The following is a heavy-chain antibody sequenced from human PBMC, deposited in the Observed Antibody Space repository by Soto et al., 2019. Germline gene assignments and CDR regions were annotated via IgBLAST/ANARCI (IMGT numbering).Heavy chain of an antibody. J-gene: IGHJ4*02. CDR1: GFTFSSYS. Sequence: GGSLRLSCAASGFTFSSYSMNWVRQAPGKGLEWISYISGTSSTIYYADSVKGRFTISRDNAKSSLYLQMNSLRAEDTAAYYCVRVDPWGSAVKDYWGQGTLVTVS. CDR3: VRVDPWGSAVKDY. V-gene: IGHV3-48*01. D-gene: IGHD3-16*01. CDR2: ISGTSSTI.